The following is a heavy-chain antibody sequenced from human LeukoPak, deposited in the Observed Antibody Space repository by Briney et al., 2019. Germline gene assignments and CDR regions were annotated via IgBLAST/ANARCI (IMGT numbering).Heavy chain of an antibody. CDR1: RSTFSSYS. D-gene: IGHD3-10*01. CDR3: ARDQSVRGPLDY. V-gene: IGHV3-21*01. J-gene: IGHJ4*02. CDR2: ISSSSSYI. Sequence: GGSLRLSCAASRSTFSSYSMNWVSQAPGKGLEWVSPISSSSSYIYYADSVKGRFTISRDNAKNSLYLQMNSLRAEDTAVYYCARDQSVRGPLDYWGQGTLLTVSS.